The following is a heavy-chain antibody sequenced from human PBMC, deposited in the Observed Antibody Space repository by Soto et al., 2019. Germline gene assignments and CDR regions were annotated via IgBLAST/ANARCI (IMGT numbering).Heavy chain of an antibody. V-gene: IGHV1-8*01. CDR3: ARPLEWELLAFDI. J-gene: IGHJ3*02. CDR1: GYTFTSYD. D-gene: IGHD1-26*01. CDR2: MNPNSGNT. Sequence: ASVKVSCKASGYTFTSYDINWVRQATGQGLEWMGWMNPNSGNTGYAQKFQGRVTMTRNTSISTAYMELSSLRSEDTAVYYCARPLEWELLAFDIWGQGTMVTVSS.